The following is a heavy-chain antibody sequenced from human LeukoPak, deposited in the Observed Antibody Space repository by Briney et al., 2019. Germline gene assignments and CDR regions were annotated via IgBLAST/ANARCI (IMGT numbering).Heavy chain of an antibody. D-gene: IGHD6-19*01. CDR2: ISWNSGSI. J-gene: IGHJ4*02. CDR1: GFIFDDYA. Sequence: SLKISCAASGFIFDDYAMHWVRPAPGKGLEWVSSISWNSGSIGYADSVKGRFTISRDNAKNSLYLQMNSLRAEDTALYYCAKDLGSSGWDASDYWGQGTLVTVSS. CDR3: AKDLGSSGWDASDY. V-gene: IGHV3-9*01.